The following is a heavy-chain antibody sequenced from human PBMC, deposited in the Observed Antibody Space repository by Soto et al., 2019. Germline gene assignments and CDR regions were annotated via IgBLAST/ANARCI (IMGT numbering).Heavy chain of an antibody. V-gene: IGHV6-1*01. CDR3: ARDRSGSGWFNAFDI. D-gene: IGHD6-19*01. Sequence: SQTLSLTCAISGDSVFSSTAAWDGIRQSPSRGLEWLGRTYYRSKWYNDYAVSVKSRININPDTSKHQFSLQLNSVTPEATAVYYCARDRSGSGWFNAFDIWGHGTMVTVSS. CDR2: TYYRSKWYN. CDR1: GDSVFSSTAA. J-gene: IGHJ3*02.